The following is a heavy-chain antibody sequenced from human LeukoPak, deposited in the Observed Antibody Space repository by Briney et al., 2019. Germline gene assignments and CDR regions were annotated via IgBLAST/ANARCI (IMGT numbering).Heavy chain of an antibody. CDR3: ARLGVVGNLDF. J-gene: IGHJ4*02. CDR1: GGSISSYY. CDR2: IYYSGST. V-gene: IGHV4-59*01. D-gene: IGHD1-26*01. Sequence: SETLSLTCTVSGGSISSYYWSWIRQPPGKGLEWIGYIYYSGSTSYNPSLRSRLTISVDTSKNQFSLKVDSVTAADTAIYYCARLGVVGNLDFWGQGSLVTVSS.